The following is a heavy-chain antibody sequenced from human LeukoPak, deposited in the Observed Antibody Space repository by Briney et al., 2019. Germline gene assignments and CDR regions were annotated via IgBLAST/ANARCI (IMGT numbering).Heavy chain of an antibody. V-gene: IGHV1-2*02. J-gene: IGHJ4*02. D-gene: IGHD6-6*01. CDR1: GYTFADYY. Sequence: ASVKVSCKASGYTFADYYMHWVRQAPGHGLEWMGWINPNSGGTNYARKFQGRVTMTTDTSISTAYMDLTSLMSDDTAVYYCARGAYSSPSSLFDYWGQGTLVTVSS. CDR3: ARGAYSSPSSLFDY. CDR2: INPNSGGT.